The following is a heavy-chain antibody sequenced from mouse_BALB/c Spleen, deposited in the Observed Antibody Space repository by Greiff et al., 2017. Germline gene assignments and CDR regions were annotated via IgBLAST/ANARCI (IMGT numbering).Heavy chain of an antibody. D-gene: IGHD4-1*01. CDR1: GYTFTSYW. V-gene: IGHV1-87*01. CDR2: IYPGDGDT. CDR3: ASTGDSKDLDY. J-gene: IGHJ2*01. Sequence: QVQLQQSGAELVRPGASVKLSCKASGYTFTSYWMQWVKQRPGQGLEWIGAIYPGDGDTRYTQKFKGKATLTADKSSSTAYMQLSSLASEDSAVYYCASTGDSKDLDYWGQGTTLTVSS.